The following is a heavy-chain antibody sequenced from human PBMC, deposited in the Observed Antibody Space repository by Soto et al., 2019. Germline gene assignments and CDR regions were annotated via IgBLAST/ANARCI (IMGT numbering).Heavy chain of an antibody. CDR1: GGSINTYY. CDR2: IYSSGNT. CDR3: ARDRGPTSYFDY. D-gene: IGHD3-10*01. J-gene: IGHJ4*02. Sequence: QVQLQESGPGLVKPSETLSLTCTVSGGSINTYYWSWIRQPPGKGLEWIGYIYSSGNTNYNPSLKSRVTISVDTSNNQFSLKLTSVSAADTAVYYRARDRGPTSYFDYWGQGTLVSVS. V-gene: IGHV4-59*01.